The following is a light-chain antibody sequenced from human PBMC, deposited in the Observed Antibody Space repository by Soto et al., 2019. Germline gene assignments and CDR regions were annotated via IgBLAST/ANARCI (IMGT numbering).Light chain of an antibody. CDR2: DVT. CDR3: SSFTSSITYV. V-gene: IGLV2-14*01. CDR1: SSDVGGYNS. Sequence: TVRNQPASLSGSPGQSITISCTGTSSDVGGYNSVSWYRQDPGKAPKLMIYDVTNRPSGVSNRFSGSKSGNTASLTISGLQAEDEADYYCSSFTSSITYVFGTGTNVTVL. J-gene: IGLJ1*01.